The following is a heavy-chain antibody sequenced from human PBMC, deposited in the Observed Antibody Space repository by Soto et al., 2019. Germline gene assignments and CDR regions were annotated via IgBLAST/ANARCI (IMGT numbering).Heavy chain of an antibody. CDR2: IYYSGST. V-gene: IGHV4-39*01. D-gene: IGHD2-15*01. CDR3: ARRARPMGCSGGSCYDPSFDY. Sequence: QLQLQESGPGLVKPSETLSLTCTVSGGSISSSSYYWGWIRQPPGKGLEWIGSIYYSGSTYYNPSLKRQVTISVDTSKNQFSLKLSSVTAADTAVYYCARRARPMGCSGGSCYDPSFDYWGQGTLVTVSS. J-gene: IGHJ4*02. CDR1: GGSISSSSYY.